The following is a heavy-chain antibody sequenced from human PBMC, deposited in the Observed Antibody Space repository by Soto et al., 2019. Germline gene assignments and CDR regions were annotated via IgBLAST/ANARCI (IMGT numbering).Heavy chain of an antibody. D-gene: IGHD5-12*01. CDR2: IYPADSDT. CDR3: ARVQVGSITDY. CDR1: RYSFTNYW. Sequence: VDSLKISCRASRYSFTNYWIGWVRQIPGKGLEWMGIIYPADSDTKYGPSFQGQVTISVDKSISTAYLQWSSLKASDSAMYYCARVQVGSITDYRRQGPLVTVSS. J-gene: IGHJ4*02. V-gene: IGHV5-51*01.